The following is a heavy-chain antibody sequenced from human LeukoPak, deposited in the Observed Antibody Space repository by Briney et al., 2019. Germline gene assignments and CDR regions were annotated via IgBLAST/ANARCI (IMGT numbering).Heavy chain of an antibody. CDR1: GFTFSSYA. CDR2: ISYDGSNK. J-gene: IGHJ1*01. V-gene: IGHV3-30-3*01. Sequence: GRSLRLSCAASGFTFSSYAMHWVRQAPGKGLEWVAVISYDGSNKYYADSVKGRFTISRDNSKNTLYLQMNSLRAEDTAVYYCARPYYYGRGYFQHWGQGTLVTVSS. CDR3: ARPYYYGRGYFQH. D-gene: IGHD3-10*02.